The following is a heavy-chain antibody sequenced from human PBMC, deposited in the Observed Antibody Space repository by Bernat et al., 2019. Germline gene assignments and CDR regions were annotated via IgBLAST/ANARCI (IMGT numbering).Heavy chain of an antibody. Sequence: QVQLVQSGAEVKRPGASVKVSCKASGYTFSDYAMYWVRQAPGQGLEWMGWINPGNGNIKYSQKFQGRVTITSDTSATTAYMDLSSLRSEDTAVYYCARDSLLPGHYFDYGGQGALVTVSS. CDR3: ARDSLLPGHYFDY. J-gene: IGHJ4*02. CDR2: INPGNGNI. D-gene: IGHD3-10*01. V-gene: IGHV1-3*01. CDR1: GYTFSDYA.